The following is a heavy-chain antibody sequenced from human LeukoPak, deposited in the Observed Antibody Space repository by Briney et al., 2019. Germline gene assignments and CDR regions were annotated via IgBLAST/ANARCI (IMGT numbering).Heavy chain of an antibody. CDR2: IYNTWST. V-gene: IGHV4-39*01. J-gene: IGHJ4*02. Sequence: PSETLSLTCSVSGGSISSGRYYWAWIRQPPGKGLEWIGSIYNTWSTSYNPSLKSRVTMFVDTSKNQFSLRLSSVTAADTAVYYCARNITSVIPAGYFDYWGQGTLVTVSS. CDR3: ARNITSVIPAGYFDY. CDR1: GGSISSGRYY. D-gene: IGHD2-2*01.